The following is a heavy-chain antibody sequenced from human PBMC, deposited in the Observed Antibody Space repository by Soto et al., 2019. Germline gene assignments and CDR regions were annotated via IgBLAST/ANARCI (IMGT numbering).Heavy chain of an antibody. CDR1: GGSFSGYY. CDR2: INQSGST. D-gene: IGHD3-3*02. Sequence: QVQLQQWGAGLLKPSETLSLTCAVYGGSFSGYYWSWIRQPPGKGLEWFGEINQSGSTNYNPSLKSRVTTSVDTYKNQFCLKLSSVTAADTAVYYWARGRALLAWLLYDGGGWGQGTLVTVSS. CDR3: ARGRALLAWLLYDGGG. V-gene: IGHV4-34*01. J-gene: IGHJ4*02.